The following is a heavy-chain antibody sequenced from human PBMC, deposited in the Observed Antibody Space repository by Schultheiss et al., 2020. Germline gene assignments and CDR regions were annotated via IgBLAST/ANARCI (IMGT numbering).Heavy chain of an antibody. CDR3: ARHRAVAGTLFDY. CDR2: INHSGST. J-gene: IGHJ4*02. CDR1: GGSISSSSYY. Sequence: SETLSLTCTVSGGSISSSSYYWGWIRQPPGKGLEWIGEINHSGSTNYNPSLKSRVTISVDTSKTQFSLKLSSVTAADTAVYYCARHRAVAGTLFDYWGQGTLVNVYS. D-gene: IGHD6-19*01. V-gene: IGHV4-39*01.